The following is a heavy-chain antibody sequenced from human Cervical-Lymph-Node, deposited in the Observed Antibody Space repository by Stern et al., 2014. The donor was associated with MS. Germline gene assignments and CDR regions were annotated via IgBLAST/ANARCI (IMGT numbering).Heavy chain of an antibody. Sequence: VQLVQSGAEVKKPGASVKVSCKASGYTFTGYYMHWVRQAPGQGLEWMGWINPNSGGTNYAQKFQGRVTMTRDTSISTAYMELSRLRSDDTAVYYCARLQTAVAGTEWFDPWGQGTLVTVSS. CDR3: ARLQTAVAGTEWFDP. CDR1: GYTFTGYY. J-gene: IGHJ5*02. D-gene: IGHD6-19*01. V-gene: IGHV1-2*02. CDR2: INPNSGGT.